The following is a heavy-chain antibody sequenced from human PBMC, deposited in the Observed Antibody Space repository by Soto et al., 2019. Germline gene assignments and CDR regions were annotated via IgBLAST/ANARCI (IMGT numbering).Heavy chain of an antibody. V-gene: IGHV4-39*01. CDR3: ARHWYCSSTSCYYYYYYYGMDV. Sequence: LSLTCTVSGGSISSSSYYWGWIRQPPGKGLEWIGSIYYSGSTYYNPSLKSRVTISVDTSKNQFSLKLSSVTAADTAVYYCARHWYCSSTSCYYYYYYYGMDVWGQGTTVTVSS. CDR2: IYYSGST. CDR1: GGSISSSSYY. D-gene: IGHD2-2*01. J-gene: IGHJ6*02.